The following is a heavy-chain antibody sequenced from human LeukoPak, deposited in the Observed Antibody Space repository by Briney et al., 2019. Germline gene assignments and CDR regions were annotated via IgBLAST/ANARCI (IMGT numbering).Heavy chain of an antibody. V-gene: IGHV3-74*01. J-gene: IGHJ4*02. CDR1: GFTFSSYW. D-gene: IGHD6-19*01. CDR3: TRYRSSDFDY. CDR2: INSDGSST. Sequence: GGSLRLSCAASGFTFSSYWMYWVRQAPGKGLVWVSHINSDGSSTSYADSVKGRFTISRDNAKNTLYLQMNSLRAEDTAVYYCTRYRSSDFDYWGQGTLVTVSS.